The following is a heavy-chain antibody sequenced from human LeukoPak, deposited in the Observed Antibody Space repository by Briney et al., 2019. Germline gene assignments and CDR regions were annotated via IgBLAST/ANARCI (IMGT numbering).Heavy chain of an antibody. Sequence: SETLSLTCTVSGGSISSYYWSWIRQPPGKGLEWIGYIYYTGSTSYNPSLKRRGTISSGTSKNEFYLKVRSVTAADTAVYYCARTISGYSYGLFDYWGQGTLVTVSS. CDR1: GGSISSYY. J-gene: IGHJ4*02. V-gene: IGHV4-59*08. D-gene: IGHD5-18*01. CDR3: ARTISGYSYGLFDY. CDR2: IYYTGST.